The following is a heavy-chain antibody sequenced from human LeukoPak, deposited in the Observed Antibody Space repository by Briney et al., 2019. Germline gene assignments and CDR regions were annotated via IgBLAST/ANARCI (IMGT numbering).Heavy chain of an antibody. Sequence: ASVKVSCKASGYTFTSYAMNWVRQAPGQGLEWMGWISAYNGNTNYAQKLQGRVTMTTDTSTSTAYMELRSLRSDDTAVYYCARDTYYYDSSGYSGWFDPWGQGTLVTVSS. V-gene: IGHV1-18*01. J-gene: IGHJ5*02. CDR2: ISAYNGNT. D-gene: IGHD3-22*01. CDR3: ARDTYYYDSSGYSGWFDP. CDR1: GYTFTSYA.